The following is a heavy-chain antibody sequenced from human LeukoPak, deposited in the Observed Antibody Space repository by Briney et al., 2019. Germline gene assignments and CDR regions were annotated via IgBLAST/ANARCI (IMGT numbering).Heavy chain of an antibody. V-gene: IGHV3-21*01. Sequence: GGSLRLSCAASGFSFSSYGMNWVRQAPGKGLEWVSSITSSSSYIYYGDSVKGRFTISRDNAKNSLYLQMNSLRAEDTAVYYCARDRGGYCGSTSCHPYDYWGQGTLVTVSS. J-gene: IGHJ4*02. CDR1: GFSFSSYG. D-gene: IGHD2-2*03. CDR2: ITSSSSYI. CDR3: ARDRGGYCGSTSCHPYDY.